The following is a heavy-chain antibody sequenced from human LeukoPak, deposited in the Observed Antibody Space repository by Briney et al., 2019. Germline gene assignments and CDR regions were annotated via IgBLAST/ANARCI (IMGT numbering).Heavy chain of an antibody. Sequence: ASVKVSCKASGYTFTSYDINWVRQATGHGLEWRGWMNPNSGNTGYAQKFQGRVTMTRNTSISTAYMELSSLRSEDTAVYYCARGRYSSSSGDAFDIWGQGTMVTVSS. CDR2: MNPNSGNT. CDR3: ARGRYSSSSGDAFDI. V-gene: IGHV1-8*01. D-gene: IGHD6-6*01. CDR1: GYTFTSYD. J-gene: IGHJ3*02.